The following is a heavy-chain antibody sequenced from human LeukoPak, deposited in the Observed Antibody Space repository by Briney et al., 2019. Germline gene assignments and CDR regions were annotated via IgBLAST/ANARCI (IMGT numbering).Heavy chain of an antibody. J-gene: IGHJ4*02. Sequence: GGSLRLSCAASGFTFSSYAMSWVRQAPGKGLEWVSAISGSGGSTYYADSVKGRFTISRDNSKNTLYLQMNSLRAEDTAVYYCAKIQADIVVVPAAPYFDYWGQGTLVTVSS. D-gene: IGHD2-2*01. CDR3: AKIQADIVVVPAAPYFDY. V-gene: IGHV3-23*01. CDR1: GFTFSSYA. CDR2: ISGSGGST.